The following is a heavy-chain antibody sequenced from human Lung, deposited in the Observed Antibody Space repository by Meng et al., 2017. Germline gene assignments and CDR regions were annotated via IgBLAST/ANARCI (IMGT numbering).Heavy chain of an antibody. CDR2: IYNSGST. CDR3: ARGQKGYFDL. CDR1: CRSIRSSKYY. Sequence: HVPLHESRPGLLNPSQTLSPTLTCACRSIRSSKYYWSCSRQPPGKGLEWSGHIYNSGSTYYNPSLKSRITISVDTSKNQFSLKLSSVTAADTAVYYCARGQKGYFDLWGRGTLVTVSS. V-gene: IGHV4-30-4*01. J-gene: IGHJ2*01.